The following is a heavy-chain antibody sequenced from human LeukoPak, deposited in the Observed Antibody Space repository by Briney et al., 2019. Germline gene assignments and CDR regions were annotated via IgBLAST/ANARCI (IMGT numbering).Heavy chain of an antibody. V-gene: IGHV7-4-1*02. Sequence: GASVKVSCKASGYTFTSYAMNWVRQAPGQGLEWMGWINTNTGNPTYAQGFTGRFVFSLDTSVGTAYLQINSLKAEDTAVYYCARDWERWYFDFWGRGTLVTVSS. CDR2: INTNTGNP. CDR3: ARDWERWYFDF. D-gene: IGHD1-26*01. J-gene: IGHJ2*01. CDR1: GYTFTSYA.